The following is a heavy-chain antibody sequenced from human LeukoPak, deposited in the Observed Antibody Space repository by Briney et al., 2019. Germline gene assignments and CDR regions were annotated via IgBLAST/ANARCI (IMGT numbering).Heavy chain of an antibody. J-gene: IGHJ4*02. Sequence: SETLSLTCAVYGGSFSGYYWSWIRQPPGKGLEWIGEINHSGSTNYNPSLKSRVTISVDTSKNQFSLKLSSVTAADTAVYYCARVYSGYNDYWGQGTLVTVSS. D-gene: IGHD5-12*01. CDR3: ARVYSGYNDY. CDR2: INHSGST. V-gene: IGHV4-34*01. CDR1: GGSFSGYY.